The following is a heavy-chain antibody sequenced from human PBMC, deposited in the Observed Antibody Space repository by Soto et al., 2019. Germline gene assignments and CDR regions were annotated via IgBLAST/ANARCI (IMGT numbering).Heavy chain of an antibody. V-gene: IGHV1-69*13. Sequence: SVKVSCKASGGTFSSYGIHWVRQAPGQGLEWMGGIIPMSGTANYAQKFQGRVAISVDESTRAAYMELSSLRSEDTAMYYCARENYYGSGSFYRAAFDIWGQGRIVTVSS. J-gene: IGHJ3*02. CDR3: ARENYYGSGSFYRAAFDI. CDR2: IIPMSGTA. D-gene: IGHD3-10*01. CDR1: GGTFSSYG.